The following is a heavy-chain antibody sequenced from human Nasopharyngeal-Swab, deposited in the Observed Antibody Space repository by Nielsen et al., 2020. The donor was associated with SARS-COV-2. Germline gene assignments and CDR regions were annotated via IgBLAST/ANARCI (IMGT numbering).Heavy chain of an antibody. CDR2: INHSGST. J-gene: IGHJ6*02. V-gene: IGHV4-34*01. D-gene: IGHD6-13*01. CDR3: ARVKGIAAANYYYGMDV. Sequence: GSLRLSCAVYGGSFSGYYWSWIRQPPGKGLEWIGEINHSGSTNYNPSLKGRVTISVDTSKNQFSLKLSSVTAADTAVYHCARVKGIAAANYYYGMDVWGQGTTVTVSS. CDR1: GGSFSGYY.